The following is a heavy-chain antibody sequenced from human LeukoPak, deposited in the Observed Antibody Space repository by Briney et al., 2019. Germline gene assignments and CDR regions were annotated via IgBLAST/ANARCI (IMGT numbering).Heavy chain of an antibody. V-gene: IGHV1-18*01. D-gene: IGHD3-22*01. Sequence: ASVKVSCKASGYTFTSYGISRVRQAPGQGLEWMGWISAYNGNTNYAQKLQGRVTMTTDTSTSTAYMELRSLRSDDTAVYYCARERGYYYDSSGYYYRGDWFDPWGQGTLVTVSS. CDR3: ARERGYYYDSSGYYYRGDWFDP. CDR2: ISAYNGNT. J-gene: IGHJ5*02. CDR1: GYTFTSYG.